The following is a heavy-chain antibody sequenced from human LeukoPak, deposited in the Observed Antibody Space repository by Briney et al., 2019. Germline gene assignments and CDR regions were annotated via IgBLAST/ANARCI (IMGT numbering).Heavy chain of an antibody. J-gene: IGHJ4*02. CDR2: VKGDSGVT. V-gene: IGHV1-2*02. CDR3: VRWRDGYIYDY. D-gene: IGHD5-24*01. CDR1: GYTFTRYY. Sequence: ASVKVSCKASGYTFTRYYMHWVRQAPGQGLEWMGWVKGDSGVTYYAQEFQGRVTMTRDTSINTAYRELSRLRSDDTAVYYCVRWRDGYIYDYWGQGTLVTVSS.